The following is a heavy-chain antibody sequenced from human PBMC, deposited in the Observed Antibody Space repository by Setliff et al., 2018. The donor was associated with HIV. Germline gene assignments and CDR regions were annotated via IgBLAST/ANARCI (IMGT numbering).Heavy chain of an antibody. D-gene: IGHD5-12*01. Sequence: GSLRLSCAASGFTFNNYAMTWVRQAPGKGLEWVGCTRSKTYGGTTEYAASVKGRFTISRDDSKNIAYLQMNSLKTEDTAVYYCTTYSGYTDGPVEKYSDCWGQGTLVTVSS. J-gene: IGHJ4*02. V-gene: IGHV3-49*04. CDR3: TTYSGYTDGPVEKYSDC. CDR1: GFTFNNYA. CDR2: TRSKTYGGTT.